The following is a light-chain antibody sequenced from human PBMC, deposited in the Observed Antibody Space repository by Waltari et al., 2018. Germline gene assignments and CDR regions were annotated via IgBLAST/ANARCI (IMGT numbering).Light chain of an antibody. V-gene: IGKV4-1*01. CDR1: QSVLYSSDNKNS. Sequence: DIVMTQSPDSLAVSLGERTSINCKASQSVLYSSDNKNSFAWYRQKPGQPPNLLIYWAYAREAGVPGRVSSSGSGTDFTLTSSSLQAEDVAVYYCQQYYSTPYTFGQGTKLEIK. CDR3: QQYYSTPYT. CDR2: WAY. J-gene: IGKJ2*01.